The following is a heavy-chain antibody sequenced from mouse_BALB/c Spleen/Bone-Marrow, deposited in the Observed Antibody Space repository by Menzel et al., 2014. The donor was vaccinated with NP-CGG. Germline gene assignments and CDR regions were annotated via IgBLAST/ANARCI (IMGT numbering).Heavy chain of an antibody. D-gene: IGHD2-14*01. CDR2: ISGYYGDA. J-gene: IGHJ4*01. CDR1: GYTFTDYA. CDR3: ARSGKVRNAMDY. Sequence: QVQLHQSGAELVRPGVSVKISCKGSGYTFTDYAIHWVKQSHAKSLEWIGLISGYYGDAIYNQKFKGKATMTVDKSSSTAYMDLARLTSEDSAIYYCARSGKVRNAMDYWGQGTSVTVSS. V-gene: IGHV1S137*01.